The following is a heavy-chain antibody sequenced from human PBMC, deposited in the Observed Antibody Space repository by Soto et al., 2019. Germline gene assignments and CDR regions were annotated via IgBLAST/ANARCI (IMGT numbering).Heavy chain of an antibody. D-gene: IGHD6-13*01. CDR1: GGTFSNYA. CDR3: AIGPRNSWTRDF. V-gene: IGHV1-69*01. J-gene: IGHJ4*02. Sequence: QVQVVQSGAEVKKPGSSVKVSCKASGGTFSNYAISWVRQAPGHGLEWVGGIIPLTETPVYAQTVQGRLTITADEITRAAYMELSSLRSDDTAVYYCAIGPRNSWTRDFWGQGTLVTVSS. CDR2: IIPLTETP.